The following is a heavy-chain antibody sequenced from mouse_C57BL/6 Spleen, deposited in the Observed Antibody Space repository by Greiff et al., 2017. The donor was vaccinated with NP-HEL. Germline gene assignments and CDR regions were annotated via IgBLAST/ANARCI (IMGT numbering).Heavy chain of an antibody. D-gene: IGHD4-1*01. CDR1: GYTFTSYT. V-gene: IGHV1-4*01. CDR3: ASNWDEYFDV. J-gene: IGHJ1*03. Sequence: QVQLQQSGAELARPGASVKMSCKASGYTFTSYTMHWVKQRPGQGLEWIGYINPSSGYTKYNQKFKDKATLTADKSSSTAYMQLSSLTSEDSAVYYCASNWDEYFDVWGTGTTVTVSS. CDR2: INPSSGYT.